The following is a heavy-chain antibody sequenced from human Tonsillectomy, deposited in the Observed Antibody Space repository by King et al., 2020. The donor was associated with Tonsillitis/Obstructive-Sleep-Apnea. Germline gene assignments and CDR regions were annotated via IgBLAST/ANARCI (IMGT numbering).Heavy chain of an antibody. CDR1: GFTFSSYA. D-gene: IGHD6-19*01. CDR3: ANGGMGSGWPFDY. J-gene: IGHJ4*02. Sequence: VQLVESGGGLVQPGGSLRLSCAASGFTFSSYAMSWVRQAPGKGLEWVLTISGSGGSTYYADSVKGRFTISRDNSKNTLYLQMNSLRAEDTAVYYCANGGMGSGWPFDYWGQGTLVTVSS. CDR2: ISGSGGST. V-gene: IGHV3-23*04.